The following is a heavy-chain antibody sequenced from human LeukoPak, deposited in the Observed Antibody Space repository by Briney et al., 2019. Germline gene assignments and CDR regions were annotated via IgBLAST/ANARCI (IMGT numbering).Heavy chain of an antibody. Sequence: PSETLSLICAVYGGSFSGYYWSWIRQPPGKGLEWIGEINHSGSTNYNPSLKSRVTISVDTSKNQFSLKLSSVTAADTAVYYCARFPHRDYYYYYGMDVWGKGTTVTVSS. J-gene: IGHJ6*04. V-gene: IGHV4-34*01. CDR1: GGSFSGYY. CDR3: ARFPHRDYYYYYGMDV. CDR2: INHSGST.